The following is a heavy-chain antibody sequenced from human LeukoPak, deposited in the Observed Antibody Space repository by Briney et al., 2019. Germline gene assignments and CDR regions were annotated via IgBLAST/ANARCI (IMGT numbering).Heavy chain of an antibody. J-gene: IGHJ4*02. CDR2: IYYSGTT. CDR1: GGSISSYY. D-gene: IGHD1-1*01. Sequence: KPSETLSLTCTVSGGSISSYYWSWIRQPPGKGLGWIGYIYYSGTTNYNPSLKSRVNISVDTSKNQFSLKLSSVTAADTAVYYCAKDKTPASYNNWASNGGDYWGQGALVIVSS. CDR3: AKDKTPASYNNWASNGGDY. V-gene: IGHV4-59*01.